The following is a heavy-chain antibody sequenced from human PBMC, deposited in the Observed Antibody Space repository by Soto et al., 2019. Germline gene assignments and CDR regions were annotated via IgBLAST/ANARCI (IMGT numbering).Heavy chain of an antibody. CDR3: ARARYGDY. D-gene: IGHD1-1*01. J-gene: IGHJ4*02. V-gene: IGHV1-18*01. Sequence: QVHLVQSGAEVKKPGASVKVSCKGSVYAFTTYGITWVRQAPGQGLEWRGWSSAHNGNTNYAQKLQGRVTVTRDTSTSTAYMELWSLRSDGTAGYYCARARYGDYLGQGARVNVSS. CDR1: VYAFTTYG. CDR2: SSAHNGNT.